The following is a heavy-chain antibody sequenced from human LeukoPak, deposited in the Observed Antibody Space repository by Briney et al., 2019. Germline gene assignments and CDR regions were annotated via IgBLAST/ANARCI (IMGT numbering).Heavy chain of an antibody. J-gene: IGHJ4*02. Sequence: SETLSLTCAVYGGSFSGYYWSWIRQPPGKGLEWIGEINHSGSTNYNPSLKSRVTISVDTSKNQFSLKLSSVTAADMAVYYCARSEWSMVRGVIDYWGQGTLVTVSS. CDR1: GGSFSGYY. D-gene: IGHD3-10*01. CDR3: ARSEWSMVRGVIDY. V-gene: IGHV4-34*01. CDR2: INHSGST.